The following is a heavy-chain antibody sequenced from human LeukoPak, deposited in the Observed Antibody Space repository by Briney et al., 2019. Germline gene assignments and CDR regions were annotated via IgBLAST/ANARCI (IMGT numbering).Heavy chain of an antibody. CDR1: GFTFSSYS. J-gene: IGHJ4*02. CDR2: ISSSGSTI. V-gene: IGHV3-48*01. CDR3: ARDLEPHYGDYLG. D-gene: IGHD4-17*01. Sequence: GGSLRLSCAASGFTFSSYSMNWIRQAPGKGLEWVSYISSSGSTIYYADSVKGRFTISRDNSKNTLYLQMNSLRAEDTAVYYCARDLEPHYGDYLGWGQGTLVTVSS.